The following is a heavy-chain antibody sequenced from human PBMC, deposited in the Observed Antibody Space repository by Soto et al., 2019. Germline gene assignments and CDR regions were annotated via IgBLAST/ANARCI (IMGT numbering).Heavy chain of an antibody. J-gene: IGHJ3*02. V-gene: IGHV1-69*02. Sequence: GASVKVSCKASGGTFSSYTISWVRQAPGQGLEWMGRIIPILGIANHAQKFQGRVTITADKSTSTAYMELSSLRSEDTAVYYCARGSEATDAFDIWGQGTMVTVSS. CDR1: GGTFSSYT. CDR2: IIPILGIA. CDR3: ARGSEATDAFDI.